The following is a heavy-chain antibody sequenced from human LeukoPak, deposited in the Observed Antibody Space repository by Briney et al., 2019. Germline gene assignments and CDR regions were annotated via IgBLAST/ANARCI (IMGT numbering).Heavy chain of an antibody. D-gene: IGHD4-17*01. V-gene: IGHV4-39*07. CDR1: GDSISSGDYY. J-gene: IGHJ4*02. Sequence: PSQTLSLTCTVSGDSISSGDYYWSWIRQPPGKGLEWIGSIYYSGSTYYNPSLKSRVTISVDTSKNQFSLKLSSVTAADTAVYYCARAWTTVSLFDYWGQGTLVTVSS. CDR2: IYYSGST. CDR3: ARAWTTVSLFDY.